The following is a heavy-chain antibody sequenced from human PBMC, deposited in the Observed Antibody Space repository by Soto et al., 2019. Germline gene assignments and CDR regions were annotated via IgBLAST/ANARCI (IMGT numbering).Heavy chain of an antibody. Sequence: SETLSLTCIVSGDSIKTNQWGWIRQPPGKGLEWIAYISNSGTANHNPSLKSRVTMSIDMARNQFSLHLNSVTAADTAVYYCARDHMVSLDYWGQGIQFTVSS. CDR1: GDSIKTNQ. CDR3: ARDHMVSLDY. J-gene: IGHJ4*02. V-gene: IGHV4-59*01. D-gene: IGHD2-21*01. CDR2: ISNSGTA.